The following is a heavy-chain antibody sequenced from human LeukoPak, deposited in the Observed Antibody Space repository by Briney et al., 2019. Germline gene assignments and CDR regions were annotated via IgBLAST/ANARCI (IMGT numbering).Heavy chain of an antibody. Sequence: ASVKVSCKASGYTFTGYYMHWVRQAPGQGLEWMGWVNPNSGGTNYAQKFQGRVTMTRDTSISTAYMELSRLRSDDTAVYYCARGVAGSYYYYYMDVWGKGTTVTISS. CDR1: GYTFTGYY. CDR3: ARGVAGSYYYYYMDV. CDR2: VNPNSGGT. J-gene: IGHJ6*03. D-gene: IGHD6-19*01. V-gene: IGHV1-2*02.